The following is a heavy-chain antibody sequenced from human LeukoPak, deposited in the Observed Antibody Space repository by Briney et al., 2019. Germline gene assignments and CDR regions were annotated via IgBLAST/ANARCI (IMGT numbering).Heavy chain of an antibody. J-gene: IGHJ4*02. V-gene: IGHV3-23*01. CDR2: ISGSGGST. CDR3: ARGFTSSSVFDY. CDR1: GFTFSSYA. D-gene: IGHD6-6*01. Sequence: GGSLRLSCAASGFTFSSYAMSWVRQAPGKGLEWVSAISGSGGSTYYAGSVKGRFTISRDNSKNTLYLQMNSLRAEDTAVYYCARGFTSSSVFDYWGQGTLVTVSS.